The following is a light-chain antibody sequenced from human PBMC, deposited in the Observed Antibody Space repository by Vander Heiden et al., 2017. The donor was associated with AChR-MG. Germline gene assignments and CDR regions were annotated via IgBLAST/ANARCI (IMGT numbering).Light chain of an antibody. J-gene: IGKJ4*01. CDR2: DAS. V-gene: IGKV3-11*01. CDR1: QSVSSY. Sequence: EIVLTQSPATLSLSPGERATLPCRASQSVSSYLAWYQQKPGQAPRLLIYDASNRATGIPARFSGSGSGTDFTLTISSLEPEDFAVYYCQQRSNGPPALTFGGGTKVEIK. CDR3: QQRSNGPPALT.